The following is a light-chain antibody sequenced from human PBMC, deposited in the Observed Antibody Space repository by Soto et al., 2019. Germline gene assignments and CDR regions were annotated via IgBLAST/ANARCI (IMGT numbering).Light chain of an antibody. CDR1: QSIITW. Sequence: DIQMTQSPSTLPASVGDRVTITCRAGQSIITWLAWFQQAPGKAPKILISNASSLKSGVPSRFSGSGSGTEFTLTISSLQPDDFATYYCQQYHSYPLTFGGGTKVEI. V-gene: IGKV1-5*01. J-gene: IGKJ4*01. CDR2: NAS. CDR3: QQYHSYPLT.